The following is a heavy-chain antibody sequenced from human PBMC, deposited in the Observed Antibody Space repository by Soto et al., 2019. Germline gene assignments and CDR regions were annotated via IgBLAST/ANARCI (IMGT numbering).Heavy chain of an antibody. J-gene: IGHJ6*02. CDR1: GFTFSNYG. V-gene: IGHV3-30*18. CDR3: TKRRNVLRFLEWSSGMEV. CDR2: TSDDGSNK. D-gene: IGHD3-3*01. Sequence: LRLSCAASGFTFSNYGMHWVRQAPGKGLEWVAFTSDDGSNKYYADSMKGRFTMSRDNSRSTLYLQMNSLRVEDTAVYYCTKRRNVLRFLEWSSGMEVWGQGTTVTVSS.